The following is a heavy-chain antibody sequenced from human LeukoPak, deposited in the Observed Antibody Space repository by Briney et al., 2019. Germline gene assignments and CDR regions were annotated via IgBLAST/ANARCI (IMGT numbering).Heavy chain of an antibody. D-gene: IGHD1-26*01. J-gene: IGHJ4*02. V-gene: IGHV3-30*04. CDR2: ISYNGSNK. CDR3: ASSHSGAYYDY. CDR1: GLTFSSNA. Sequence: GRSLRLSCAASGLTFSSNAMHWIRQAPGKGLEWVAAISYNGSNKYYADSVKGRFTISRDNSKNTQFLQMNSLRAEDTAVYHCASSHSGAYYDYWGQGTLVTVSS.